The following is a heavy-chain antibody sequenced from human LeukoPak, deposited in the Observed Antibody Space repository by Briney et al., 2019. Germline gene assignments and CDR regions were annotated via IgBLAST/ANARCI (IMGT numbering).Heavy chain of an antibody. V-gene: IGHV3-11*01. J-gene: IGHJ4*02. CDR2: ISSSGSTI. CDR3: ALSYSGSYPY. CDR1: GFTFRGFY. Sequence: PGGSLRLSFSASGFTFRGFYLRWVPQAPGEGLEWVSYISSSGSTIYYADSVKGRFTISRDNAKNSLYLQMNSLRAEDTAVYYCALSYSGSYPYWGQGTLVTVSS. D-gene: IGHD3-10*01.